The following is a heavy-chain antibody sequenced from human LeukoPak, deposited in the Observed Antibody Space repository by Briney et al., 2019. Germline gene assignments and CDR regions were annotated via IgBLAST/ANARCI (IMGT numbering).Heavy chain of an antibody. CDR2: IYYSGST. J-gene: IGHJ4*02. CDR3: SRSCSSTTCPDY. Sequence: SQTLSLTCTVSGDSIGSTGYFWSWIRQPPGQGLEWVGYIYYSGSTYYNPSLKSRVTISVDRSKNHFSLQLSSVTAADTAMYYCSRSCSSTTCPDYWGQGTLVTVSS. D-gene: IGHD2/OR15-2a*01. V-gene: IGHV4-30-2*01. CDR1: GDSIGSTGYF.